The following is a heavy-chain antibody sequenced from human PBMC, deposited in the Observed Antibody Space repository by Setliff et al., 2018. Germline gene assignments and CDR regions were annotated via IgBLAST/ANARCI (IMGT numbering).Heavy chain of an antibody. CDR3: ARFAGSRWVDY. D-gene: IGHD6-13*01. V-gene: IGHV4-39*07. J-gene: IGHJ4*02. Sequence: SETLSLTCTVSGGSISSSSYYWGWIRQPPGKGLEWIGSIYYSGSTYYNPSLKSRVTISVDTSKNQFSLKLSSVTAADTAVYYCARFAGSRWVDYWGQGTLVTVSS. CDR2: IYYSGST. CDR1: GGSISSSSYY.